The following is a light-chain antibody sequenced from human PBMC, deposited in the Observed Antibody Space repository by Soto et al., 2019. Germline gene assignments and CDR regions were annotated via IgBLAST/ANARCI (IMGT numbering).Light chain of an antibody. CDR3: QQYNDLPRT. V-gene: IGKV3-15*01. J-gene: IGKJ1*01. Sequence: EIVLTQSPSTLSVSPGERAPISCRASQTVNNNLTWYQQKPGRAPRLLIYAAYTLASGVPSRFSGSGSGTDFTLAISSLQPDDFAIYYCQQYNDLPRTFGEGTKVDIK. CDR2: AAY. CDR1: QTVNNN.